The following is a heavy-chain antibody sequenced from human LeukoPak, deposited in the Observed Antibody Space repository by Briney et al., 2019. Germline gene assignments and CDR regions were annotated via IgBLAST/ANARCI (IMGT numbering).Heavy chain of an antibody. V-gene: IGHV1-2*02. CDR1: GYTFTSYY. D-gene: IGHD3-16*01. J-gene: IGHJ4*02. CDR2: INPNSGGT. CDR3: ARDPRIMITFGGADY. Sequence: ASVKVSCKASGYTFTSYYMHWVRQAPGQGLEWMGWINPNSGGTNYAQKFQGRVTMTRDTSISTAYMELSRLRSDDTAVYYCARDPRIMITFGGADYWGQGTLVTVSS.